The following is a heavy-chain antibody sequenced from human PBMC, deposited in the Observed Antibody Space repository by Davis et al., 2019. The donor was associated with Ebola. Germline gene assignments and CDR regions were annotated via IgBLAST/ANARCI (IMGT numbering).Heavy chain of an antibody. CDR1: GASISDSNYF. J-gene: IGHJ2*01. V-gene: IGHV4-39*01. D-gene: IGHD4-17*01. CDR3: ARPLNDYGDYWYFDL. CDR2: VFYSGTP. Sequence: SETLSLTCTVSGASISDSNYFWAWIRQPPGKGLEWIGSVFYSGTPYYNPFLKSRVTMSVDTSKNQFSLKLSSVTAADTAVYYCARPLNDYGDYWYFDLWGRGTLVTVSS.